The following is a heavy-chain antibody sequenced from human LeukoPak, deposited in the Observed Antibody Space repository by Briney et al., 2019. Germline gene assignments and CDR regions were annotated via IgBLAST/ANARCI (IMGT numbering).Heavy chain of an antibody. V-gene: IGHV1-2*06. D-gene: IGHD3-22*01. J-gene: IGHJ4*02. CDR2: INPNSGGT. CDR3: ATDAYYYDSSGYSTSVHYFDY. CDR1: GYTFTGYY. Sequence: GASVKVSCKASGYTFTGYYMHWVRQAPGQGLEWMGRINPNSGGTNYAQKFQGRVTMTRDTSISTAYMELSRLTSDDTAAYYCATDAYYYDSSGYSTSVHYFDYWGQGTLVTVSS.